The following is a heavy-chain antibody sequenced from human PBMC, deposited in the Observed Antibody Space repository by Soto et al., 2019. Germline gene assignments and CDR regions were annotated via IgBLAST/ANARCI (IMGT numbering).Heavy chain of an antibody. CDR2: ISNHNGNT. J-gene: IGHJ4*02. Sequence: QVHLVQSGAEVKKPGASVKVSCQGSGYAFTTYGITWVRQAPGQGLGWMGWISNHNGNTNYAQKLKVRVTVTRDTSTSTAYMELRGLSYDDTAVYDCERWRDGDYWGQGALVTVSS. CDR1: GYAFTTYG. D-gene: IGHD3-3*01. V-gene: IGHV1-18*01. CDR3: ERWRDGDY.